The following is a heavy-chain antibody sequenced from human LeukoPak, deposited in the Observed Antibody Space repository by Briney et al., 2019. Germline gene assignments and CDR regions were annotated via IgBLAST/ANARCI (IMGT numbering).Heavy chain of an antibody. CDR2: IYYSGST. CDR3: ARQPTFVDTAMVSLQNWFDP. Sequence: SETLSLTCTVSGGSISSSSYYWGWIRQPPGKGLEWIGSIYYSGSTYYNPSLKSRVTISVDTSKNQFSLKLSSVTAADTAVYYCARQPTFVDTAMVSLQNWFDPWGQGTLVTVSS. CDR1: GGSISSSSYY. D-gene: IGHD5-18*01. J-gene: IGHJ5*02. V-gene: IGHV4-39*01.